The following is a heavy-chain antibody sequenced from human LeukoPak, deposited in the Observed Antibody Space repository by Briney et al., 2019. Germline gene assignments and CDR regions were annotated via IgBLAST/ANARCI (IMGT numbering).Heavy chain of an antibody. CDR2: INQDGSGE. CDR1: GFPFSTYW. V-gene: IGHV3-7*01. D-gene: IGHD3-3*01. J-gene: IGHJ6*02. CDR3: ARELRFLEWLLPSNYGMDV. Sequence: GGSLRLSCTASGFPFSTYWLSWVRQAPGKGLEWVANINQDGSGEYYAGSVKGRFTIARDNSKNTLYLQMNSLRAEDTAVYYCARELRFLEWLLPSNYGMDVWGQGTTVTVSS.